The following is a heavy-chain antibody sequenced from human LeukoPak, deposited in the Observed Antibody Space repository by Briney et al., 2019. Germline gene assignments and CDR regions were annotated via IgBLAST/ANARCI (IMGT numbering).Heavy chain of an antibody. D-gene: IGHD6-19*01. Sequence: GGSLRLSCAASGFTFDDYAMHWVRQAPGKGLEWVSGISWNSGSIGYADSVKGRFTISRDNAKNSLYLQMNRLRAEDMALYYCAKDIGIAVAGTPDAFDIWGQGTMVTVSS. CDR1: GFTFDDYA. J-gene: IGHJ3*02. CDR2: ISWNSGSI. CDR3: AKDIGIAVAGTPDAFDI. V-gene: IGHV3-9*03.